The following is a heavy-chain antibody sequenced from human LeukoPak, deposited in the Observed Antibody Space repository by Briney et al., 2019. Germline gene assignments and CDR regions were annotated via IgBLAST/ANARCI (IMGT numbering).Heavy chain of an antibody. CDR2: IDWNGDIT. Sequence: GGALRLSCAASGFNFADHGMSWVRQAPGKGLEWVSGIDWNGDITGFADSVKGRFTISRDNAKSSLYLQMNSLRAEDTALYYCARTFTKYYYDSSGILNYWGQGTLVTVSS. D-gene: IGHD3-22*01. CDR3: ARTFTKYYYDSSGILNY. J-gene: IGHJ4*02. V-gene: IGHV3-20*04. CDR1: GFNFADHG.